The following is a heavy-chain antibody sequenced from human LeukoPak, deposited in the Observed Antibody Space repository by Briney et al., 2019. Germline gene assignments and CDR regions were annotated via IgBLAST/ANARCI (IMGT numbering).Heavy chain of an antibody. J-gene: IGHJ4*02. V-gene: IGHV4-39*07. CDR1: GGSISSSSYY. Sequence: NTSETLSLTCTVSGGSISSSSYYWGWIRQPPGKGLEWIGSIYYSGSTYYNPSPKSRVTISVDTSKNQFSLKLSSVTAADTAVYYCARGPSGPIPFFDYWGQGTLVTVSS. D-gene: IGHD3-3*01. CDR3: ARGPSGPIPFFDY. CDR2: IYYSGST.